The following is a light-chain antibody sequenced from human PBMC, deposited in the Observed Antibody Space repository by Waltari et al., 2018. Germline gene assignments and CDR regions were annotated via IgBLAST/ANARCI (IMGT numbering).Light chain of an antibody. CDR1: NSNIGRNS. V-gene: IGLV1-47*01. J-gene: IGLJ1*01. CDR2: GSK. CDR3: AAWDDSLSVSYV. Sequence: QSVLPQPPSSSGTPGQRATISCSGTNSNIGRNSVFWYQQLPGSAPKLLIYGSKQRPSGVPDRFSASKSGTSGSLAISGRRSEDAADYYCAAWDDSLSVSYVFGSGTKVTV.